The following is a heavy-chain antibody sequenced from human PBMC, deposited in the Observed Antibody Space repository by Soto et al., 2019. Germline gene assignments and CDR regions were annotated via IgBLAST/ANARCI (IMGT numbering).Heavy chain of an antibody. V-gene: IGHV4-34*01. D-gene: IGHD2-15*01. J-gene: IGHJ6*03. CDR1: GGSFSGYY. Sequence: PSETLSLTCAVYGGSFSGYYWSWIRQPPGKGLEWIGEINHSGSTNYNPSLKSRVTISVDTSKNQFSLKLSSVTDADTAVYYCAIAYCSGGRCYYEYYYYMDVCGKANTVTVSS. CDR2: INHSGST. CDR3: AIAYCSGGRCYYEYYYYMDV.